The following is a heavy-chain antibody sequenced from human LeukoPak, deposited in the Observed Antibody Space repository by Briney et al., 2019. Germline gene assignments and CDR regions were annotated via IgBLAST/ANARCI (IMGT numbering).Heavy chain of an antibody. D-gene: IGHD4-17*01. J-gene: IGHJ6*02. CDR3: AKDLSPQHDYGDYDEFYYYGMDV. V-gene: IGHV3-23*01. CDR1: GFTFSSYA. CDR2: ISGSGGST. Sequence: GGSLRLSCAASGFTFSSYAMSWVRQAPGKGLEWVSAISGSGGSTYYADSVKGRFTISRDNSKNTLYLQMNSLRAEDTAVYYCAKDLSPQHDYGDYDEFYYYGMDVWGQGTTVTVSS.